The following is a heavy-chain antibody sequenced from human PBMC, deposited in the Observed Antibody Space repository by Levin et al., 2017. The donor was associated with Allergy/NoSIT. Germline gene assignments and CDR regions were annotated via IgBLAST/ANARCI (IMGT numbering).Heavy chain of an antibody. D-gene: IGHD6-19*01. V-gene: IGHV3-23*01. CDR2: ISGSGGST. Sequence: RTGGSLRLSCAASGFTFSSYAMSWVRQAPGKGLEWVSAISGSGGSTYYADSVKGRFTISRDNSKNTLYLQMNSLRAEDTAVYYCAKESLGGGSGWRAEYFQHWGQGTLVTVSS. J-gene: IGHJ1*01. CDR3: AKESLGGGSGWRAEYFQH. CDR1: GFTFSSYA.